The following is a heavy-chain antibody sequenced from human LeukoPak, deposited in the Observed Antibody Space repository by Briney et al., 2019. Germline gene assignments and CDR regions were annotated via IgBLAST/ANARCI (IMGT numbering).Heavy chain of an antibody. CDR3: AKDGDFWSGYYTGIDN. CDR1: GLTFSSYA. D-gene: IGHD3-3*01. Sequence: GGSLRLSCATSGLTFSSYAMHWVRQAPGKGLEWVAFTRYDGNLNYYADSVKGRFTISRDNSKNTLYLQMNSLRSDDTAVYYCAKDGDFWSGYYTGIDNWGQGALITVSS. CDR2: TRYDGNLN. J-gene: IGHJ4*02. V-gene: IGHV3-30*02.